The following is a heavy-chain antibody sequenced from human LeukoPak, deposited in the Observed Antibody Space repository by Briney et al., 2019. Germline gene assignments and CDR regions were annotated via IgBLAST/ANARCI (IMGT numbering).Heavy chain of an antibody. Sequence: SETLSLTCTVSGGSISSCYWSWIRQPPGKGLEWIGYIYYSGSTNYNPSLKSRVTISVDTSKNQFSLKLSSVTAADTAVYYCARGGYSYGYYRFWFDPWGQGTLVTVSS. CDR3: ARGGYSYGYYRFWFDP. V-gene: IGHV4-59*01. CDR2: IYYSGST. J-gene: IGHJ5*02. D-gene: IGHD5-18*01. CDR1: GGSISSCY.